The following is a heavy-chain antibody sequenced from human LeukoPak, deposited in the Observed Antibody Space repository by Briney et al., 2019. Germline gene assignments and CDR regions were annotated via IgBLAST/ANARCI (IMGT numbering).Heavy chain of an antibody. Sequence: ASVKVSCKASGYTFTGYYMHWVRQAPGQGLEWMGWINPNSGGTNYAQKFQGWVTMTRDTSISTAYMEPSRLRSDDTAVYYCARANWNYAYYGMDVWGQGTTVTVSS. J-gene: IGHJ6*02. D-gene: IGHD1-1*01. CDR3: ARANWNYAYYGMDV. CDR1: GYTFTGYY. CDR2: INPNSGGT. V-gene: IGHV1-2*04.